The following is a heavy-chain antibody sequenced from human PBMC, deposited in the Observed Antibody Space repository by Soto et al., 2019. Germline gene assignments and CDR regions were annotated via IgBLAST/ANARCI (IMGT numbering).Heavy chain of an antibody. CDR1: GFIFDDYA. D-gene: IGHD5-12*01. V-gene: IGHV3-9*01. CDR2: ISWNSGTI. Sequence: EVQLVESGGGLVQPGRSLRLSCAASGFIFDDYAMQWVRQVPGKGLEWVSGISWNSGTIGYADSVKGRFTISRDNAKNTLYLEMNSLRPEDTALYLCAKDLDSVYKSDAFDLWGQGTMITVS. CDR3: AKDLDSVYKSDAFDL. J-gene: IGHJ3*01.